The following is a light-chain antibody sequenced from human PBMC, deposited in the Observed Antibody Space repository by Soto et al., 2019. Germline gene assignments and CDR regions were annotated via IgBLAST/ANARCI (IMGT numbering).Light chain of an antibody. J-gene: IGKJ4*01. CDR1: QTISSW. CDR2: DAS. CDR3: QQSYSTPAPT. V-gene: IGKV1-5*01. Sequence: DIQMTQSPSTLSGSVGDRVTITCRASQTISSWLAWYQQKPGKAPKLLIYDASNLEAGVPSRFSGGGSGTDLTSTISSLQPEDVATYYCQQSYSTPAPTFGGGTKVDNK.